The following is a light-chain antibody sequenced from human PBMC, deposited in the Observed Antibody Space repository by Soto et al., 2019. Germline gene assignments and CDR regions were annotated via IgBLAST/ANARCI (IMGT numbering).Light chain of an antibody. J-gene: IGKJ1*01. CDR1: QSISSW. V-gene: IGKV1-5*01. CDR3: QQYNSFTWT. CDR2: DAS. Sequence: DIQMTQSPSTLSASVGDRVTITCRASQSISSWLAWYQQKPGKAPKLLIYDASSLESGVTSRFSGSGSGTEFTLIISSLQSDDFATYYCQQYNSFTWTFGQGTKVDIK.